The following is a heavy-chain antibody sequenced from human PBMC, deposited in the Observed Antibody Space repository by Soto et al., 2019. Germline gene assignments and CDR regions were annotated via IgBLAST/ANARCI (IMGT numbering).Heavy chain of an antibody. CDR1: GFTFSSYG. D-gene: IGHD6-13*01. V-gene: IGHV3-33*01. CDR2: IWYDGSNK. J-gene: IGHJ6*02. Sequence: PGGSLRLSCAASGFTFSSYGMHWVRQAPGKGLEWVAVIWYDGSNKYYADSVKGRFTISRDNSKNTLYLQMNSLRAEDTAVYYCARDRRGGSSWYDQTYYYYGMDVWGQGTTVTVSS. CDR3: ARDRRGGSSWYDQTYYYYGMDV.